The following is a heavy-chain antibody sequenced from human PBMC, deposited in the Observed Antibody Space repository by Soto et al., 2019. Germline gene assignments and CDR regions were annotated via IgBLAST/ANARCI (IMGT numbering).Heavy chain of an antibody. Sequence: QLQLQESGPGLLKPSETLSLTCAVSGDSITGTSYNWGWIRQPPGKGLEWIGSIFYGGSTYYSPSLKSRITIFVDTSKNQFSLNLSSVTAADTAVYYCAGDGNYGLSYFDVWGRGTLITVSS. CDR3: AGDGNYGLSYFDV. D-gene: IGHD1-7*01. V-gene: IGHV4-39*01. CDR2: IFYGGST. J-gene: IGHJ2*01. CDR1: GDSITGTSYN.